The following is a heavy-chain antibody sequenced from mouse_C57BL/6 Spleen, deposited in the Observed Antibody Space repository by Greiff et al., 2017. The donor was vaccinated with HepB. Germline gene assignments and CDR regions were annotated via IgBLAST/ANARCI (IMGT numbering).Heavy chain of an antibody. CDR1: GFTFSDYY. CDR2: ISNGGGST. CDR3: AREDYAMDY. J-gene: IGHJ4*01. D-gene: IGHD2-4*01. V-gene: IGHV5-12*01. Sequence: DVMLVESGGGLVQPGGSLKLSCAASGFTFSDYYMYWVRQTLEKRLEWVAYISNGGGSTYYPDTVKGRFTISRDNAKNTLYLQMSRLKSEDTAMYYCAREDYAMDYWGQGTSVTVSS.